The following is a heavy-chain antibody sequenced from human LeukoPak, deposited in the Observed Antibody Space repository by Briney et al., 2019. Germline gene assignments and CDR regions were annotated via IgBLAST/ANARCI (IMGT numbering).Heavy chain of an antibody. CDR1: GGTFSSYA. J-gene: IGHJ4*02. Sequence: GASVKVSCKASGGTFSSYAISWVRQAPGQGLEWMGRIIPILGIANYAQKFQGRVTITADKSTSTAYMELSSLRSEDTAVYYCARAVTYYYDSSGYEFDYWGQGTLVIVSS. D-gene: IGHD3-22*01. V-gene: IGHV1-69*04. CDR2: IIPILGIA. CDR3: ARAVTYYYDSSGYEFDY.